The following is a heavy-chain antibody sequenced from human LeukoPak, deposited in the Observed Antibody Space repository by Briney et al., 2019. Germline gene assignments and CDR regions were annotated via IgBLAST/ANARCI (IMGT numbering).Heavy chain of an antibody. V-gene: IGHV3-21*01. J-gene: IGHJ6*02. CDR1: GFTFSSYS. CDR2: ISSSSSYI. CDR3: ARDSSSWYYDYYYYGMDV. Sequence: PGGSLRLSCAASGFTFSSYSMNWVRQAPGKGLEWASSISSSSSYIYYADSVKGRFTISRDNAKNSLYLQMNSLRAEDTAVYYCARDSSSWYYDYYYYGMDVWGQGTTVTVSS. D-gene: IGHD6-13*01.